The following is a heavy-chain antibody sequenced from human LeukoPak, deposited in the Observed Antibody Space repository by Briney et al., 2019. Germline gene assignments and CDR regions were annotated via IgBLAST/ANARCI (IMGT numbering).Heavy chain of an antibody. J-gene: IGHJ4*02. V-gene: IGHV3-48*01. CDR1: GFSFSSYV. CDR3: ARGYCSGASCYSVDY. Sequence: GGSLRLSCAASGFSFSSYVMNWVHQAPGKGLEWVAYISSSSTTIYYADSVKGRFTISRDNAKSSMYLQMNSLRAEDTAVYYCARGYCSGASCYSVDYWGQGTLVTVSS. CDR2: ISSSSTTI. D-gene: IGHD2-15*01.